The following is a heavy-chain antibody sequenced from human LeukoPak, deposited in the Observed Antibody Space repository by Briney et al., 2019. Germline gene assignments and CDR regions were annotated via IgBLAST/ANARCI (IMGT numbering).Heavy chain of an antibody. CDR3: AKKGHDYGDY. J-gene: IGHJ4*02. CDR1: GFTFSSYG. Sequence: GGSLRLSCAASGFTFSSYGMHWVRQAPGKGLEWVAVISYDGSNKYYADSVKGRFTISRDNSKNTLYLQMNSLRAEDTAVYYCAKKGHDYGDYWGQGTLVTVSS. V-gene: IGHV3-30*18. CDR2: ISYDGSNK.